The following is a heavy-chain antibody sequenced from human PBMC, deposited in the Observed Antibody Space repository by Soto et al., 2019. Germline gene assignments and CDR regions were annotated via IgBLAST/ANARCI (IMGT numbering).Heavy chain of an antibody. V-gene: IGHV3-11*05. CDR2: IGSSSSYT. J-gene: IGHJ3*02. CDR3: ARDADILTGSDAFDI. Sequence: QVQLVESGGGLVKPGGSLRLSCAASGFTFSDYYMSWIRQAPGKGLEWDSYIGSSSSYTNYADSVKGRFTISRDNAKNSLYLQMNSLRAEDTAVYYCARDADILTGSDAFDIWGQGTMVTVSS. CDR1: GFTFSDYY. D-gene: IGHD3-9*01.